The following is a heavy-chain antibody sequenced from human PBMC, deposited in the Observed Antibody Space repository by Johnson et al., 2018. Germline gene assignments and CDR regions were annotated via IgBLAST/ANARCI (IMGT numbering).Heavy chain of an antibody. V-gene: IGHV3-9*01. J-gene: IGHJ1*01. CDR1: GFTFDDYA. CDR3: AKEGVMGWEYYGPFQY. CDR2: ISWHSGSI. Sequence: QLVQSGGGVVQPGRSLRLSCAASGFTFDDYAMHWVRQAPGTGLAWVSGISWHSGSIGYAASVTGRFTISSDNSKNTLYLQMNSLRAEETTVYYCAKEGVMGWEYYGPFQYWGPGTLVTVSS. D-gene: IGHD2/OR15-2a*01.